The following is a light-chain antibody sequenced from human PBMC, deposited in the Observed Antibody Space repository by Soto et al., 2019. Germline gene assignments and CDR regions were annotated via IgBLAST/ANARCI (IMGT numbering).Light chain of an antibody. J-gene: IGLJ1*01. CDR3: QSYDSRLSGYV. Sequence: QSVVTQPPSVSLAPGQRVTISCTGSSSNIGAGYDVHWYQQLPGTAPKLLIYGNSNRPSGVPDRVSGSKSGTSASLAITGLQAEDEADYYCQSYDSRLSGYVFGTGTKVTVL. CDR1: SSNIGAGYD. V-gene: IGLV1-40*01. CDR2: GNS.